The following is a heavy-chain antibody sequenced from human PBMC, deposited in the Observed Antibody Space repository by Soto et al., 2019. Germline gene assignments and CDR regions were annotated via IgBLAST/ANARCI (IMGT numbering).Heavy chain of an antibody. V-gene: IGHV5-51*01. CDR1: GYSLTSYW. Sequence: PGESLKISCTGSGYSLTSYWLGWVRQMPGKGLEWVGIIYPGDSDTRYSPSFQGQVTISADKSISTAYLQWSSRKASDTAMYYCARRFPYSYGSGSHYYYGMDVWGQGTTVTVSS. D-gene: IGHD3-10*01. J-gene: IGHJ6*02. CDR3: ARRFPYSYGSGSHYYYGMDV. CDR2: IYPGDSDT.